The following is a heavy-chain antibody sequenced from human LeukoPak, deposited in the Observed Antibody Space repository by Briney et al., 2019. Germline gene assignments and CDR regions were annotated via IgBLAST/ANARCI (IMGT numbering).Heavy chain of an antibody. V-gene: IGHV3-64D*09. Sequence: GGSLRLSCSASGFTFSSYAMNWVRQAPGKGLEYFSAISSDGGSTYYADSVKGRFTISRDNSKNTLYLKMSSLRTEDTAVYYCVREVAAAGTDNKFYFDYWGRGTLVTVSS. CDR1: GFTFSSYA. J-gene: IGHJ4*02. CDR2: ISSDGGST. D-gene: IGHD6-13*01. CDR3: VREVAAAGTDNKFYFDY.